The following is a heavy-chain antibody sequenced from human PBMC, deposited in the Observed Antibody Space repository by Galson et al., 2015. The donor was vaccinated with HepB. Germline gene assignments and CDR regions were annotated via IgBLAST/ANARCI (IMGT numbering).Heavy chain of an antibody. CDR1: GFTFSDYY. D-gene: IGHD2-15*01. V-gene: IGHV3-11*01. CDR3: ASAQVVVAATQG. CDR2: ISSSGSTI. Sequence: SLRLSCAASGFTFSDYYMSWIRQAPGKGLEWVSYISSSGSTIYYADSVKGRFTISRDNAKNSLYLQMNSLRAEDTAVYYCASAQVVVAATQGWGQGTLVTVSS. J-gene: IGHJ4*02.